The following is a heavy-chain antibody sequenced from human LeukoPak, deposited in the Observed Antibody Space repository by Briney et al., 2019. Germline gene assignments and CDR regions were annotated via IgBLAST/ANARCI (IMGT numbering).Heavy chain of an antibody. V-gene: IGHV3-21*01. CDR1: AFTFSSYN. D-gene: IGHD3-10*01. Sequence: GGSLRLSCAASAFTFSSYNMNWVRQAPGKGLEWVSSISRSSIYICYADSVKGRFTISRDNAENSLSLQMNSLRAEDTAVYYCARDSGDGSGTYYPYGMDVWGQGTTVTVSS. J-gene: IGHJ6*02. CDR2: ISRSSIYI. CDR3: ARDSGDGSGTYYPYGMDV.